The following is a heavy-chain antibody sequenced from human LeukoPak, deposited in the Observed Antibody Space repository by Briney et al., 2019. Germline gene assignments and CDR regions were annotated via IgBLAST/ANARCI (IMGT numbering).Heavy chain of an antibody. CDR2: ISYDGSNK. J-gene: IGHJ4*02. Sequence: GGSLRLSCAASGFTFSSYGLHWVRQAPGKGLEWVAGISYDGSNKYFADSVKGRFTISRDNSKNTMYLQMNSLRAEDTAVYYCAKDSITVGVVMPYYFDYWGQGTLVTVSS. CDR1: GFTFSSYG. D-gene: IGHD3-3*01. V-gene: IGHV3-30*18. CDR3: AKDSITVGVVMPYYFDY.